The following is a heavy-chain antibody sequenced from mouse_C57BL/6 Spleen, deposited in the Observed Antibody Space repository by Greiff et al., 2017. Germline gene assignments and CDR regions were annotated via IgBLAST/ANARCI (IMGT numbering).Heavy chain of an antibody. CDR2: IDPSDSYT. CDR1: GYTFTSYW. CDR3: ARRGYDDY. D-gene: IGHD2-2*01. J-gene: IGHJ2*01. V-gene: IGHV1-50*01. Sequence: QVQLKQPGAELVKPGASVKLSCKASGYTFTSYWMQWVKQRPGQGLEWIGEIDPSDSYTNYNQKFKGKATLTVDTSSSTAYMQLSSLTSEDSAVYYCARRGYDDYWGQGTTLTVSS.